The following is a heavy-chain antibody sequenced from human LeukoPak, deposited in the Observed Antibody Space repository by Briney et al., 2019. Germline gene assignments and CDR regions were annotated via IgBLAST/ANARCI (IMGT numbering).Heavy chain of an antibody. CDR2: INHSGST. D-gene: IGHD4-11*01. Sequence: SETLSLTCAVYGVSFSTYYLSWIRQPPGKGLEWIGEINHSGSTNYNPSLKSRVTMSVDTSKNQFSLKLIYVTAADTAVYYCAATATVTTPGHWGQGNLVTVSS. CDR3: AATATVTTPGH. V-gene: IGHV4-34*01. CDR1: GVSFSTYY. J-gene: IGHJ4*02.